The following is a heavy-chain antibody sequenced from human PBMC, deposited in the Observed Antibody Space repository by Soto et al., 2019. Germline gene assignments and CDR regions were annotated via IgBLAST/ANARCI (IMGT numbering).Heavy chain of an antibody. CDR1: GFSLSTSGVG. J-gene: IGHJ5*02. CDR2: IYWDDDK. Sequence: QITLKESGPTLVKPTQTLTLTCTFSGFSLSTSGVGVGWIRQPPGKALEWLALIYWDDDKRYSPSLKSRLTITKDTSKNQVVLTMTNMDPVDTATYYCARQDSSGYNNWFDPWGQGTLVTVSS. CDR3: ARQDSSGYNNWFDP. D-gene: IGHD3-22*01. V-gene: IGHV2-5*02.